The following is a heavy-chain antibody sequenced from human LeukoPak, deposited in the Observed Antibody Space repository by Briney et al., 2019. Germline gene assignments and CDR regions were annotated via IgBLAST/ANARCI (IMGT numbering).Heavy chain of an antibody. J-gene: IGHJ4*02. Sequence: SETLSFTCTVPGGSITTSYWSWIPQRPGKGLEWFAYIFFSGRTNYTPSLKSRVTISLHTSKNQFSLKLSPVTAADTAVYYCARVRRITMVRGVIPPTNQYYFDDWGQGTLVTVSS. CDR3: ARVRRITMVRGVIPPTNQYYFDD. D-gene: IGHD3-10*01. V-gene: IGHV4-59*01. CDR1: GGSITTSY. CDR2: IFFSGRT.